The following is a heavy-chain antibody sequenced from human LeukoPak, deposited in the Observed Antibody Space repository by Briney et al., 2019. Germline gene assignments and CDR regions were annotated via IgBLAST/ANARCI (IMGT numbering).Heavy chain of an antibody. CDR3: TTGEAYSSGHFDY. J-gene: IGHJ4*02. D-gene: IGHD6-19*01. V-gene: IGHV3-15*01. CDR1: GFTFSNAW. CDR2: IKSKTDGGKT. Sequence: PGGSLRLSCAASGFTFSNAWMSWVRQAPGKGLEWVGLIKSKTDGGKTDYAAPVKARFTISRGDSKNTLYLQMNSLKSEDTAVYYCTTGEAYSSGHFDYWGQGTLVTVSS.